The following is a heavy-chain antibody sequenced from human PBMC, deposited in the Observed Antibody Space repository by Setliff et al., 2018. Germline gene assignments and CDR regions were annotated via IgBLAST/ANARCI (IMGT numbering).Heavy chain of an antibody. J-gene: IGHJ6*03. Sequence: SETLSLTCTVSGDSISSGDYYWSWIRQPPGKGLEWVGNIGHTGSINYNPSLKSRVTMSIDTSKNQFSLKLNSVTAADMAVYYCAREQWLDPPGYYYMDVWAKGTTVTVSS. D-gene: IGHD6-19*01. CDR3: AREQWLDPPGYYYMDV. CDR2: IGHTGSI. V-gene: IGHV4-39*07. CDR1: GDSISSGDYY.